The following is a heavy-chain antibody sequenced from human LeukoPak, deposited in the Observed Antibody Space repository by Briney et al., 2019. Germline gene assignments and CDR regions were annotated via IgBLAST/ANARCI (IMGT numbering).Heavy chain of an antibody. Sequence: RRSLRPSCAASGCTFSSYATSWVRHPAGDEMEWVSAIIDTGGTTYYADSVKGRFTISRDNSKNTLYLQMNSLRGEDTALYYCAKLTRGYCDSTACPNWFDPWGRGTLVTVSS. CDR3: AKLTRGYCDSTACPNWFDP. D-gene: IGHD2-2*01. J-gene: IGHJ5*02. CDR1: GCTFSSYA. V-gene: IGHV3-23*01. CDR2: IIDTGGTT.